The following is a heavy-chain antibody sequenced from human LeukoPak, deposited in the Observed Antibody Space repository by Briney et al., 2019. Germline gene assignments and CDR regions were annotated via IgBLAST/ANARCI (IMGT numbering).Heavy chain of an antibody. J-gene: IGHJ4*02. CDR3: ARDLAYSRLDY. V-gene: IGHV3-48*01. CDR2: ISSSSSAI. CDR1: GFSFSGYS. D-gene: IGHD5-18*01. Sequence: GGSLRLSCAASGFSFSGYSMNWVRQAPGKGLEWVSYISSSSSAIYYADSVKGRFTISRDNAKNSLYLQMNSLRVEDTAFYYCARDLAYSRLDYWGQGMLVTVSS.